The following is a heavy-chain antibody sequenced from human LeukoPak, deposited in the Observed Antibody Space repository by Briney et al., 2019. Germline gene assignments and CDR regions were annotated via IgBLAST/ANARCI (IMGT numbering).Heavy chain of an antibody. CDR2: ISSSSSYI. Sequence: PGGSLRLSCAASGFTFSSYEMNWVRQAPGKGLEWVSSISSSSSYIYYADSVKGRFTISRDNAKNSLYLQMNSLRAEDTAVYYCARDNEDIVVVPAAIDYWGQGTLVTVSS. D-gene: IGHD2-2*01. J-gene: IGHJ4*02. CDR3: ARDNEDIVVVPAAIDY. V-gene: IGHV3-21*01. CDR1: GFTFSSYE.